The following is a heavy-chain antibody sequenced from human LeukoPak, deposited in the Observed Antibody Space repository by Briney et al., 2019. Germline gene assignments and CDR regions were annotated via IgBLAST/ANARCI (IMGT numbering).Heavy chain of an antibody. D-gene: IGHD6-19*01. CDR2: IYYSGST. CDR3: ARDFREPVAGTDCFDP. J-gene: IGHJ5*02. Sequence: SETLSLTCTACGGSLSSHYWSWIRQPPGKGLEWIGYIYYSGSTNYNPSLKSRVTISVDTSKNQFSLKLSSVTAADTAVYYCARDFREPVAGTDCFDPWGQGTRVTLPT. V-gene: IGHV4-59*11. CDR1: GGSLSSHY.